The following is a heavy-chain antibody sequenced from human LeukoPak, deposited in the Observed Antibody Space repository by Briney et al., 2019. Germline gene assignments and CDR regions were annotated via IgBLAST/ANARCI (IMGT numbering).Heavy chain of an antibody. V-gene: IGHV3-74*01. CDR3: ARVLPNSGRYFDY. D-gene: IGHD6-19*01. Sequence: GGPLRLSCAASGFTFSSYWMHWVRQAPGKGLVWISRIFSDASSTNYADSVKGRFTISRDNAKNALYLQMNSLRADDTAVYYCARVLPNSGRYFDYWGQGTLVTVSS. CDR1: GFTFSSYW. J-gene: IGHJ4*02. CDR2: IFSDASST.